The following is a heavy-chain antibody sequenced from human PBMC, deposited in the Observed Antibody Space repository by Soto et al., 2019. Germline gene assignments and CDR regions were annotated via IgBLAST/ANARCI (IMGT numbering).Heavy chain of an antibody. CDR3: ARRYGSFFDI. D-gene: IGHD3-10*01. V-gene: IGHV4-39*01. J-gene: IGHJ3*02. CDR2: IYYSGTT. Sequence: SETLSLTCTVSGDSITSNSYFWAWIRQPPGKGLEWIGSIYYSGTTYYNPSLKSRVTISVDRSKNQFSLKLSSVTAADTAVYCCARRYGSFFDIWGQGTMVTVSS. CDR1: GDSITSNSYF.